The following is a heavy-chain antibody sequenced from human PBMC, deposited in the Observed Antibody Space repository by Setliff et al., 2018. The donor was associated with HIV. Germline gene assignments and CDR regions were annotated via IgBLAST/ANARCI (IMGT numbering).Heavy chain of an antibody. J-gene: IGHJ6*03. Sequence: PSETLSLTCAVYGGSFSGYYWTWIRQPPGKGLEWIGEITHSGSTNYNPSLETRVTISVDTSKNQFSLNLSSVTAADTAVYYCAKGVAGLQYYYYYMDVWGKGTTVTVSS. V-gene: IGHV4-34*01. CDR2: ITHSGST. CDR3: AKGVAGLQYYYYYMDV. CDR1: GGSFSGYY. D-gene: IGHD6-19*01.